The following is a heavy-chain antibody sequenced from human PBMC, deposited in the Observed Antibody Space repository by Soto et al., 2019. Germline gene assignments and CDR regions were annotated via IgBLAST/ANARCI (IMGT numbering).Heavy chain of an antibody. V-gene: IGHV1-69*02. J-gene: IGHJ6*03. CDR3: ARSIPRYYYYMDV. CDR2: IIPILGIA. CDR1: GGTFSSYT. Sequence: SVKVSCKASGGTFSSYTISWVRQAPGQGLEWMGRIIPILGIANYAQKFQGRVTITADKSTSTAYMELSSLRSEDTAVYYCARSIPRYYYYMDVWGKGTTVTVSS.